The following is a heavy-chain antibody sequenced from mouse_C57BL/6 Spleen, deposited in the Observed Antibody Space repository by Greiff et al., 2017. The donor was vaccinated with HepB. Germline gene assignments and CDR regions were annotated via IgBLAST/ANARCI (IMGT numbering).Heavy chain of an antibody. CDR2: IDPANGNT. Sequence: EVQWVESVAELVRPGASVKLSCTASGFNIKNTYMHWVKQRPEQGLEWIGRIDPANGNTKYAPKFQGKATITADTSSNTAYLQLSSLTSEDTAIYYCASPPPTVVGAMDYWGQGTSVTVSS. CDR1: GFNIKNTY. V-gene: IGHV14-3*01. J-gene: IGHJ4*01. D-gene: IGHD1-1*01. CDR3: ASPPPTVVGAMDY.